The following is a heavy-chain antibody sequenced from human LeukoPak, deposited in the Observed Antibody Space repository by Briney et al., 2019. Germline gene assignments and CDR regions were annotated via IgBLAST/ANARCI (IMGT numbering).Heavy chain of an antibody. Sequence: GGSLRLSCAASGFTFSFYWMTWVRQAPGKGLEWVSHSSAYLSIKKYADSVKGRFTISRDNFRNTLYLQMNSLRVEDTAIYYCARDHGTCWSPDYWGPGTLVTVSS. J-gene: IGHJ4*01. CDR1: GFTFSFYW. CDR2: SSAYLSIK. D-gene: IGHD6-13*01. V-gene: IGHV3-23*01. CDR3: ARDHGTCWSPDY.